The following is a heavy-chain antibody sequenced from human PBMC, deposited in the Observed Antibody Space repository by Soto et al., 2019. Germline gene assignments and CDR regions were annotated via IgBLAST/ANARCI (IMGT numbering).Heavy chain of an antibody. V-gene: IGHV1-69*01. CDR1: GGTFSSYA. J-gene: IGHJ2*01. CDR2: IIPIFGTA. D-gene: IGHD4-17*01. Sequence: QVQLVQSGAEVKKPGSSVKVSCKASGGTFSSYAISWVRQAPGQGLEWMGGIIPIFGTANYAQKFQGRVTITADESTSTAYMELSGLRSEDTAVYYCARGGLDYGDLYWYFDLWGRGTLVTVSS. CDR3: ARGGLDYGDLYWYFDL.